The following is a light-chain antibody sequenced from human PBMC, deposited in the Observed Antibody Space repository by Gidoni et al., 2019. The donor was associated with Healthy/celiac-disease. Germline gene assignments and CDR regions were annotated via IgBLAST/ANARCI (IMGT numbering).Light chain of an antibody. CDR3: QQSYSTPLFT. V-gene: IGKV1-39*01. CDR2: ASS. Sequence: IQMTQSPSSLSASVGDRVTITGRASQSISSYLNWYQQKPGKAPKLLIYASSSLQSGVPSRFSGSGSGTDFTLTISSLQPEDFATYYCQQSYSTPLFTFGPGTKVDIK. CDR1: QSISSY. J-gene: IGKJ3*01.